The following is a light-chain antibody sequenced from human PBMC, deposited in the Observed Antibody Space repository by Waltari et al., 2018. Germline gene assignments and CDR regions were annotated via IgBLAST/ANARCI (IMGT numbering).Light chain of an antibody. CDR2: DLN. Sequence: QSALTQPRPVSGSPGQSVTISGPGTTSAVDSYNYVSWYQQHPGKAPKLIIYDLNKRPSGVPDRFSASKSGNTASLTISGLQAEDEADYYCCHPYWVFGGGTKLTVL. V-gene: IGLV2-11*01. CDR1: TSAVDSYNY. CDR3: CHPYWV. J-gene: IGLJ3*02.